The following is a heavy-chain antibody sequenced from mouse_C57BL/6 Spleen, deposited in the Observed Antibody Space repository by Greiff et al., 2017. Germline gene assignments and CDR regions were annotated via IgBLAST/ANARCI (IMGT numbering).Heavy chain of an antibody. D-gene: IGHD1-1*01. CDR1: GFTFSDYG. CDR3: ARRFTTVVATPNAMDY. Sequence: EVQRVESGGGLVKPGGSLKLSCAASGFTFSDYGMHWVRQAPEKGLEWVAYISSGSSTIYYADTVKGRFTISRDNAKNTLFLQMTSLRSEDTAMYYCARRFTTVVATPNAMDYWGQGTSGTGSS. V-gene: IGHV5-17*01. CDR2: ISSGSSTI. J-gene: IGHJ4*01.